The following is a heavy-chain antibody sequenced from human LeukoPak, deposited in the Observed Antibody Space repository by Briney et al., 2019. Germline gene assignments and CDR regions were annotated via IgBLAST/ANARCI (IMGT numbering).Heavy chain of an antibody. CDR3: ARDGFGEEYFDY. D-gene: IGHD3-10*01. CDR2: IYSSGST. V-gene: IGHV4-39*07. J-gene: IGHJ4*02. CDR1: GASISSGSNY. Sequence: SETLSLTCSVSGASISSGSNYWGWIRQPPGKTLEGIGRIYSSGSTYYNPSLKSRVIIIIDTPKNQFSLKLSSVTAADTAVYYCARDGFGEEYFDYWGQGTLVTVSS.